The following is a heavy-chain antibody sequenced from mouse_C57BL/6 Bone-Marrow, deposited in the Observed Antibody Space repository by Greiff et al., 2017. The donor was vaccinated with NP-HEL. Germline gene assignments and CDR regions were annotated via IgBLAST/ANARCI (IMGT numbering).Heavy chain of an antibody. CDR2: IYPGSGNT. Sequence: QVQLQQSGAELVRPGASVKLSCKASGYTFTDYYINWVKQRPGQGLEWIARIYPGSGNTYYNEKFKGKATLTAEKSSSTAYMQLSSLTSEDSAVYFCARGGLRRAWFAYWGQGTLVTVSA. V-gene: IGHV1-76*01. CDR3: ARGGLRRAWFAY. J-gene: IGHJ3*01. CDR1: GYTFTDYY. D-gene: IGHD2-4*01.